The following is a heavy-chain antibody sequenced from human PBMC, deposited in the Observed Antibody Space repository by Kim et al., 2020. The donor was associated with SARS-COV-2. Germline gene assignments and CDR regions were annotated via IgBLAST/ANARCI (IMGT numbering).Heavy chain of an antibody. Sequence: GGSLRLFCAASGFTVSSNYMSWLRQAPGKGLEWLSVIYSGDKTYYVESVKGRLTISRDNSKNTLYLQMSSLRVENTAVYYCATNLAAAGVVWGTGTLVTV. CDR2: IYSGDKT. V-gene: IGHV3-66*01. CDR1: GFTVSSNY. J-gene: IGHJ4*02. CDR3: ATNLAAAGVV. D-gene: IGHD6-13*01.